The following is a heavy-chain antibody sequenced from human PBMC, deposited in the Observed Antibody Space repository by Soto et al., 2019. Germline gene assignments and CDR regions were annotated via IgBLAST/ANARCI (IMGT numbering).Heavy chain of an antibody. CDR1: GGTFSTYS. V-gene: IGHV1-69*02. Sequence: QVQLVQSGAEVKKPGSSVKVSCKDSGGTFSTYSMFWVRQAPGQGLEWMGRIIPMLGVGNYAQRFQDRVTLTADKSMSTVHMELSSLRSEDTALYYCTIGSWSGEVFDIWGQGTMVTVSS. CDR3: TIGSWSGEVFDI. D-gene: IGHD2-21*01. J-gene: IGHJ3*02. CDR2: IIPMLGVG.